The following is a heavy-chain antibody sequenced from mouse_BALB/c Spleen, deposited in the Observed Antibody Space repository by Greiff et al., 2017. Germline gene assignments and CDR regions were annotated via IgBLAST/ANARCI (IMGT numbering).Heavy chain of an antibody. CDR3: AREEHYYGYDYYAMDY. CDR1: GYTFTSYV. Sequence: EVQLQQSGPELVKPGASVKMTCKASGYTFTSYVMHWVKQKPGQGLEWIGYINPYNDGTKYNEKFKGKATLTSDKSSSTAYMELSSLTSEDSAVYYCAREEHYYGYDYYAMDYWGQGTSVTVSS. D-gene: IGHD1-2*01. V-gene: IGHV1-14*01. CDR2: INPYNDGT. J-gene: IGHJ4*01.